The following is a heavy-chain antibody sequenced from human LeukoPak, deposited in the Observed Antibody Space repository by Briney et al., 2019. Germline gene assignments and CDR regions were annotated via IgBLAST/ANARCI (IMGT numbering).Heavy chain of an antibody. D-gene: IGHD2-21*01. CDR1: GFTFSNSW. V-gene: IGHV3-15*01. CDR2: IKSKTDGGTI. CDR3: ATHIPWDI. Sequence: GGSLRLSCAASGFTFSNSWMIWVRQAPGKGLEWVGRIKSKTDGGTIDYAAPVKGRFSISRDASKDTMYLQMNSLKSDDTAVYYCATHIPWDIWGPGTMVTVSS. J-gene: IGHJ3*02.